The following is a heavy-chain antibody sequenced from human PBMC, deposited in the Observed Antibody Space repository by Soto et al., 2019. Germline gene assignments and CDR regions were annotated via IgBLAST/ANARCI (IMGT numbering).Heavy chain of an antibody. CDR2: IYSGGST. V-gene: IGHV3-53*01. CDR1: GFTVSSNY. Sequence: PGGSLRLSCAASGFTVSSNYMSWVRQAPGKGLEWVSVIYSGGSTYYADSVKGRFTISRDNSKNTLYLQMNSLRAEDTAVYYCARDRRRYYDILTGYYYYYGMDVWGQGTTVTVSS. J-gene: IGHJ6*02. CDR3: ARDRRRYYDILTGYYYYYGMDV. D-gene: IGHD3-9*01.